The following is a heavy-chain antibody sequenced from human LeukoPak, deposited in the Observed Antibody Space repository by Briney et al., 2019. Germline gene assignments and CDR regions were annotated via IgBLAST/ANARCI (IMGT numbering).Heavy chain of an antibody. CDR2: IRYDGSNK. J-gene: IGHJ3*02. Sequence: PGGSLRLSCAASGFTFSSYGMHWVRQAPGKGLEWVAFIRYDGSNKYYADSVKGRFTISRDNSKNTLYLQMNSLRAEDTAVYYCATWEVQWVLKAGDAFDIWGQGTMVTVSS. CDR3: ATWEVQWVLKAGDAFDI. V-gene: IGHV3-30*02. CDR1: GFTFSSYG. D-gene: IGHD1-26*01.